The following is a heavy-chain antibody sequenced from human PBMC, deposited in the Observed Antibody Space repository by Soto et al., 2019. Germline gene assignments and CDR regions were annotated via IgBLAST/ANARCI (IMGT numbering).Heavy chain of an antibody. J-gene: IGHJ5*02. D-gene: IGHD3-9*01. Sequence: ASVNVSCTASGYTFTSYGISWVRQAPGQGLEWMGWISAYNGNTNYAQKLQGRVTMTTDTSTSTAYMELRSLRSDDTAVYYCARDLRYFDWLSVDWFDPWGQGTLVTVSS. CDR2: ISAYNGNT. CDR3: ARDLRYFDWLSVDWFDP. CDR1: GYTFTSYG. V-gene: IGHV1-18*01.